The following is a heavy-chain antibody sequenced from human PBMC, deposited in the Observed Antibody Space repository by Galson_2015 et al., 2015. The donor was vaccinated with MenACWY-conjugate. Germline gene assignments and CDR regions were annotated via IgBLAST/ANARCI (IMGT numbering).Heavy chain of an antibody. V-gene: IGHV6-1*01. CDR1: GDSVSSNSAA. Sequence: CAISGDSVSSNSAAWSWIRQSPSRGLEWLGRTYYRSKWYNDYAVSVKSRITINPDTSKNQFSLQLNSVTPEDTAVYYCAKERASYSSGWYRTQEFDYWDQGTLVTVSS. CDR3: AKERASYSSGWYRTQEFDY. J-gene: IGHJ4*02. D-gene: IGHD6-19*01. CDR2: TYYRSKWYN.